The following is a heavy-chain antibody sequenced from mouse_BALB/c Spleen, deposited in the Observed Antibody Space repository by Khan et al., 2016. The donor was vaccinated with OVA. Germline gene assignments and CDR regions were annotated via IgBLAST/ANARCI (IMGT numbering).Heavy chain of an antibody. CDR2: ISYSGRT. V-gene: IGHV3-2*02. CDR3: ARSVTITTVVATNFDY. CDR1: GYSITSDYA. D-gene: IGHD1-1*01. Sequence: EVQLQESGHGLVKPSQSLSLTCTVTGYSITSDYAWNWIRQFPGNKLEWMGYISYSGRTSYNPSLKSRISITRDTSKNQFFLQLHSVTTEDTATYASARSVTITTVVATNFDYWGQGTTLTVSS. J-gene: IGHJ2*01.